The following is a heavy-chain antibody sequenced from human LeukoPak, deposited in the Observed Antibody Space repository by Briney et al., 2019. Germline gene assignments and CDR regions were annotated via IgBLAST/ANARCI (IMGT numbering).Heavy chain of an antibody. J-gene: IGHJ5*02. CDR2: IYYSGST. V-gene: IGHV4-39*07. CDR1: GGSISSSSYY. Sequence: SETLSLTCTVSGGSISSSSYYWGWIRQPPGKGLEWTGSIYYSGSTYYNPSLKSRVTISVDTSKNQFSLKLSSVTAADTAVYYCARVARRSSHTVRFDPWGQGTLVTVSS. D-gene: IGHD2-21*01. CDR3: ARVARRSSHTVRFDP.